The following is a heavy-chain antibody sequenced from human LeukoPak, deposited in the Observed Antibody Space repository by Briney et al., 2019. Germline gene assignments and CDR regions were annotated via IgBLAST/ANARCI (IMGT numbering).Heavy chain of an antibody. J-gene: IGHJ4*02. CDR1: GYSFTSYW. D-gene: IGHD3-22*01. V-gene: IGHV5-51*01. CDR3: ARTLGYYDSSGYRRGWYFDY. CDR2: IYPGDSDT. Sequence: GESLKISCKGSGYSFTSYWIGWVRQMPGKGLEWMGIIYPGDSDTRYSPSFQGQVTISADKSISTVYLQWSSLKASDTAMYYCARTLGYYDSSGYRRGWYFDYWGQGTLVTVSS.